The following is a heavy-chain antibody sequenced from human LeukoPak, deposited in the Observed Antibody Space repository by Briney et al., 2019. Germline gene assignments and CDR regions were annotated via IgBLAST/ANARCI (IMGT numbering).Heavy chain of an antibody. J-gene: IGHJ6*03. V-gene: IGHV3-23*01. Sequence: GGSLRLPCAASGFTFSSYAMSWVRQAPGKGLEWVSAISGSGGSTYYADSVKGRFTISRDNSKNTLYLQMNSLRAEDTAVYYCAKDLGYNFYYMDVWGKGTTVTVSS. D-gene: IGHD1-26*01. CDR1: GFTFSSYA. CDR3: AKDLGYNFYYMDV. CDR2: ISGSGGST.